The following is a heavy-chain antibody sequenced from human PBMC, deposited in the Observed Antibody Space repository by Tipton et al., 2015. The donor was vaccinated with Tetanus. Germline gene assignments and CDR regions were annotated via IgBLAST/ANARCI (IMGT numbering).Heavy chain of an antibody. Sequence: GLVKPSETLSLTCAVSGGSVSSDGSYWSWIRQPPGKGLEWIAYVDYSGSTNFNPSLKSRVTMSVDSSKSQFSLDLRSVTASDTAVYFCARQVDWTNYTSATFDYWGQGSAVTVTS. J-gene: IGHJ4*02. CDR1: GGSVSSDGSY. V-gene: IGHV4-61*08. D-gene: IGHD3-3*01. CDR3: ARQVDWTNYTSATFDY. CDR2: VDYSGST.